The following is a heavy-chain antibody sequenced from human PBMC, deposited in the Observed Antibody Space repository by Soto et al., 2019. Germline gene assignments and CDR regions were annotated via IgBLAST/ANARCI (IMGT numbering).Heavy chain of an antibody. V-gene: IGHV1-2*04. CDR1: GYTFTGYY. D-gene: IGHD2-2*01. J-gene: IGHJ6*02. CDR3: AREVVVPAARYYYGMDV. CDR2: INPNSGGT. Sequence: RASVKVSCKASGYTFTGYYMHWVRQAPGQGLEWMGWINPNSGGTNYAQKFQGWVTMTRDTSISTAYMELSRLRSGDTAVYYCAREVVVPAARYYYGMDVWGQGTTVTVSS.